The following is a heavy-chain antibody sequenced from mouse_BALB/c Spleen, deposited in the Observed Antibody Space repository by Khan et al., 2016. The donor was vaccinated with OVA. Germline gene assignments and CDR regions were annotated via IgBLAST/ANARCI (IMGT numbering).Heavy chain of an antibody. CDR1: GYTFTSYT. D-gene: IGHD2-14*01. Sequence: QIQLVQSGAELARPGASVKMSCKASGYTFTSYTIHWIKQRPGQGLEWIGYINPSSGYTNYNQKFKDKATLTADKSSTTAYLQLSSLTSDDSSVYYGTRDGAYNRNDGWFAYWGQGTLVTVSA. CDR2: INPSSGYT. V-gene: IGHV1-4*01. CDR3: TRDGAYNRNDGWFAY. J-gene: IGHJ3*01.